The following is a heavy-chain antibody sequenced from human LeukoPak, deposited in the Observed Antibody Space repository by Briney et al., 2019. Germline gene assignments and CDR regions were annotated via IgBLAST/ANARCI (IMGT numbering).Heavy chain of an antibody. J-gene: IGHJ3*02. CDR3: ARDSQAYDYVWGSYRHHATIFDI. CDR1: GYTFTSYG. CDR2: ISAYNGNT. Sequence: ASVKVSCKASGYTFTSYGISWVRQAPGQGLEWMGWISAYNGNTNYAQKLQGRVTMTTDTSTSTAYMELRSLRSDDTAVYYCARDSQAYDYVWGSYRHHATIFDIWGQGTMVTVSS. V-gene: IGHV1-18*01. D-gene: IGHD3-16*02.